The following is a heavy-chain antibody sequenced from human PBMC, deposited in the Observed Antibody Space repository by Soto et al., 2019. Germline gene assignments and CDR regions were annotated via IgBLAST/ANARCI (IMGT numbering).Heavy chain of an antibody. J-gene: IGHJ5*02. Sequence: SETLSLTCTVSGVSIRSGDYYWSWIRQPPGKGLEWIGYIYYSGSTYYNPSLKSRVAISVDKSNNQFSLKMRYLTAADTAVYYCATLPPRIEVTVLPIPTWGQGTLVTVSS. CDR3: ATLPPRIEVTVLPIPT. CDR2: IYYSGST. D-gene: IGHD2-2*02. V-gene: IGHV4-30-4*01. CDR1: GVSIRSGDYY.